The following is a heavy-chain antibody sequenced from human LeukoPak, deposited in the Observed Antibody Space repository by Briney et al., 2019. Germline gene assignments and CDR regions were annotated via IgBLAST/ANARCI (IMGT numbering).Heavy chain of an antibody. V-gene: IGHV3-21*01. CDR2: ISSSSSYI. CDR1: GFTFSSYS. Sequence: GGSLRLSCAASGFTFSSYSMNWVRQAPGKGLEWVSSISSSSSYIYYADSVKGRFTISRDNAKNSLYLQMNSLRAEDTAVYYCARVKEYDFWSGLDYWGQGTLVTVSS. D-gene: IGHD3-3*01. J-gene: IGHJ4*02. CDR3: ARVKEYDFWSGLDY.